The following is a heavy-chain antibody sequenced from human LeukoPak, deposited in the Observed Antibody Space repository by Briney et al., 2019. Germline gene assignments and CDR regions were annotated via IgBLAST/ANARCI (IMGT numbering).Heavy chain of an antibody. CDR3: PRGYCSSTTCSVDY. CDR2: TNPHGPRT. CDR1: GFTFSNKA. D-gene: IGHD2-2*01. V-gene: IGHV3-23*01. Sequence: PGGSLRLSCAASGFTFSNKAMSSDRHPPGNRLDWVSATNPHGPRTYHPNPTKGPSTTPKDNPQNTPYLQKNSLTAEDTAVYYCPRGYCSSTTCSVDYWGQATLVTVSS. J-gene: IGHJ4*02.